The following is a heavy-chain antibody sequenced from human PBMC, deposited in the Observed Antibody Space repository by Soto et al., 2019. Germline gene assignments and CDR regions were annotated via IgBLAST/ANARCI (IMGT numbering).Heavy chain of an antibody. J-gene: IGHJ6*02. CDR3: AAEGTVTTGMDV. D-gene: IGHD4-17*01. Sequence: SEKVSCKASGFTFTSSAMQWVRQARGQRLEWIGWIVVGSGNTNYAQKFQERVTITRDMSTSTAYMELSSLRSEDTAVYYCAAEGTVTTGMDVWGQGTTVTVSS. CDR2: IVVGSGNT. CDR1: GFTFTSSA. V-gene: IGHV1-58*02.